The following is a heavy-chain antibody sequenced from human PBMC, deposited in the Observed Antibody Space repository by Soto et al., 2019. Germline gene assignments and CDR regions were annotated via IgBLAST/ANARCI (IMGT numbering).Heavy chain of an antibody. V-gene: IGHV3-21*01. CDR1: GFTFSSYS. J-gene: IGHJ6*03. Sequence: GGSLRLSCAASGFTFSSYSMNWVRQAPGKGLEWVSSISSSSSYIYYADSVKGRFTISRDNAKNSLYLQMNSLRAEDTAVYYCARDGYYDFWSGDHRGGYYYYMDVWGKGTTVTVSS. CDR3: ARDGYYDFWSGDHRGGYYYYMDV. D-gene: IGHD3-3*01. CDR2: ISSSSSYI.